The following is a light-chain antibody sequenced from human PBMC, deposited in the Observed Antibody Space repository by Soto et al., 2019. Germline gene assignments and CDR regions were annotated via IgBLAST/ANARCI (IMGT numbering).Light chain of an antibody. CDR2: DIF. Sequence: EIVMTQSPAPLSVSPVEIATLSCRASQSVGSDLAWYQQKPGQAPRLVIYDIFTRATGVPTRISGSGSGTEFTLTISILQPEDIATYYCQQDDNLPFTFGPGTKVDIK. J-gene: IGKJ3*01. V-gene: IGKV3D-15*01. CDR1: QSVGSD. CDR3: QQDDNLPFT.